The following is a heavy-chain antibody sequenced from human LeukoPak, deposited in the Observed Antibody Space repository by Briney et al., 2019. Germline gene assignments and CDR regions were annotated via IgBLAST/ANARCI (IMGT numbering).Heavy chain of an antibody. D-gene: IGHD4-17*01. V-gene: IGHV3-48*03. CDR2: ISSSGSTI. J-gene: IGHJ4*02. Sequence: GGSLRLSCAASGFTFSSYEMNWVRQAPGKGLEWVSYISSSGSTIYYADSVKGRFTISRDNAKNSLYLQMNSLRAEDTAVYYCAREKGYGDIDYWGQGTLVTVSS. CDR3: AREKGYGDIDY. CDR1: GFTFSSYE.